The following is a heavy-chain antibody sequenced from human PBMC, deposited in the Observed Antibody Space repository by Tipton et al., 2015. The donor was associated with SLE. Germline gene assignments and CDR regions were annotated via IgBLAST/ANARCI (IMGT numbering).Heavy chain of an antibody. CDR1: GGSIGNYN. Sequence: TLSLTCTVSGGSIGNYNWNWIRQPPGKGLEWVGYMDNSGRADYNPSLKSRVTMSADTSKNQFSLRLSSVTTADTAVYYCARGARGNSYGSDEDFDYWGQGTLVTVSS. V-gene: IGHV4-59*01. CDR3: ARGARGNSYGSDEDFDY. J-gene: IGHJ4*02. D-gene: IGHD5-18*01. CDR2: MDNSGRA.